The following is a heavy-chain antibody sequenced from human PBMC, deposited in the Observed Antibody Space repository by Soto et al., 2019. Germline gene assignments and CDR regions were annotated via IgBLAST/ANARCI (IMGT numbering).Heavy chain of an antibody. CDR1: GGSISSVDYY. CDR3: ARDPMPDHYYYGMDV. CDR2: IYYSGST. J-gene: IGHJ6*02. D-gene: IGHD2-2*01. V-gene: IGHV4-30-4*01. Sequence: SETLSLTCTVSGGSISSVDYYWSWVRQTPGRALEWIGYIYYSGSTYYNPSLKSRMSMSVDTSKNQFSLKLRSVTAADTAIYYCARDPMPDHYYYGMDVWGQGTTVTVSS.